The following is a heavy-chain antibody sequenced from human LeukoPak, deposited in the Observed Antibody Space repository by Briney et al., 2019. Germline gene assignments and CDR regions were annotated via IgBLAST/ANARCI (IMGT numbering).Heavy chain of an antibody. CDR3: AGSVVVPAPYYYYYMDV. Sequence: ASVKVSCKASGYTFTGYYMHWVRQAPGQGLEWMGWINPNSGGTNYAQKFQGRVTMTRDTSISTAYMELSRLRSDDTAVHYCAGSVVVPAPYYYYYMDVWGKGTTVTVSS. CDR2: INPNSGGT. V-gene: IGHV1-2*02. CDR1: GYTFTGYY. J-gene: IGHJ6*03. D-gene: IGHD2-2*01.